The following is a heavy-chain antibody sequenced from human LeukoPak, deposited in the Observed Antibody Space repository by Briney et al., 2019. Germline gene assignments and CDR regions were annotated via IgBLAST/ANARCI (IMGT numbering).Heavy chain of an antibody. Sequence: PGGSLRLSCAASGFPFSSYSMNWVRQSPGKGLEWVANIKQDGGEKYYVDSVKGRFTISRDNAKDSLYLEMNSLRAEDTAVYYCARGGQAGTGDFWGQGTLVTVSS. CDR3: ARGGQAGTGDF. V-gene: IGHV3-7*01. J-gene: IGHJ4*02. D-gene: IGHD3-10*01. CDR1: GFPFSSYS. CDR2: IKQDGGEK.